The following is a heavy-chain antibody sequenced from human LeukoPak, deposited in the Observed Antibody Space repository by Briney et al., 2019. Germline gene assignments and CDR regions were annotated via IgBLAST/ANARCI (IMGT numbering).Heavy chain of an antibody. Sequence: ASETLSLTCTVSGGSITNLDYYWTWIRQPAGKRLEWIGRIYTSGGTNYNPSLKSRVTMSVDRSKNEISLHLASLTAADTALYYCAGRGSSSGTFDIWGPGTFVTVSS. D-gene: IGHD3-10*01. CDR3: AGRGSSSGTFDI. CDR1: GGSITNLDYY. CDR2: IYTSGGT. J-gene: IGHJ3*02. V-gene: IGHV4-61*02.